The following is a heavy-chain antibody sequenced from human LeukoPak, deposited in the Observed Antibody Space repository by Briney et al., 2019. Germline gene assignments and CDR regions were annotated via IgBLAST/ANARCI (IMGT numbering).Heavy chain of an antibody. CDR2: ISAYNGNT. Sequence: GASVKVSCKASGYTFTSYGISWVRQAPGQGLEWMGWISAYNGNTNYAQKLQGRVTMTTDTSTSTAYMELRSLRSDDTAVYYCARDSGYSSGWANYYYYGMDVWGQGTTVTVSS. CDR3: ARDSGYSSGWANYYYYGMDV. V-gene: IGHV1-18*01. D-gene: IGHD6-19*01. CDR1: GYTFTSYG. J-gene: IGHJ6*02.